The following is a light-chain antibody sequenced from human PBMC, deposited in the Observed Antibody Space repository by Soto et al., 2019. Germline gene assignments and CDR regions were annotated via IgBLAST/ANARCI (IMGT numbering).Light chain of an antibody. CDR2: GAS. CDR3: QQYGSSPYT. V-gene: IGKV3-20*01. CDR1: QSVRSNY. J-gene: IGKJ2*01. Sequence: EIVLTQSPGTLSLSPGERATLSCRTSQSVRSNYLAWYQQKPGQSPRLLISGASGRATGIPDRFSGSGSGTDFPLTISRLEPEDFAVYYCQQYGSSPYTFGQGTKLEI.